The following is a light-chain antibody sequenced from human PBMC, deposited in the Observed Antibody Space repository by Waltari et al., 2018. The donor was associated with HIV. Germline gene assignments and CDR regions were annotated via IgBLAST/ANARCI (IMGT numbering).Light chain of an antibody. CDR1: QSFSSSY. CDR3: QQYGSSLYT. J-gene: IGKJ2*01. Sequence: EIVLTQSPGTLSLSPGERATLSCRASQSFSSSYLAWYQQKPGQAPRLLIYGISSRVTGTPDRFSGSGSGTDFTLTISRLEPEDFAVYYCQQYGSSLYTFGQGTKLEIK. CDR2: GIS. V-gene: IGKV3-20*01.